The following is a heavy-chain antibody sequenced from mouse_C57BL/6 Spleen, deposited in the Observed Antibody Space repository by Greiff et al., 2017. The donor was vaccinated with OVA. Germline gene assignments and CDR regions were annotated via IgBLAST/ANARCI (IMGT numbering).Heavy chain of an antibody. CDR2: IYPRDGST. Sequence: VNLVESDAELVKPGASVKISCKVSGYTFTDHTIHWMKQRPEQGLEWIGYIYPRDGSTKYNEKFKGKATLTADKSSSTAYMQLNSLTSEDSAVYFCATGSSQSYWYFDVWGTGTTVTVSS. J-gene: IGHJ1*03. CDR3: ATGSSQSYWYFDV. V-gene: IGHV1-78*01. D-gene: IGHD1-1*01. CDR1: GYTFTDHT.